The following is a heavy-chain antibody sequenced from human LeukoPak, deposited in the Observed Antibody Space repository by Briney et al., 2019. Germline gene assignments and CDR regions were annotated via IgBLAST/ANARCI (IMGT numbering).Heavy chain of an antibody. D-gene: IGHD3-9*01. V-gene: IGHV3-73*01. Sequence: GGSLRLSCAASGFTFSGSAIHWVRQASGKGLEWVGRIRSRANTYATAYAASVKGRFTISRDDSKNTLYLQMNSLRAEDTAVYYCAKDSKRYFDWLLFDYWGQGTLVTVSS. J-gene: IGHJ4*02. CDR1: GFTFSGSA. CDR2: IRSRANTYAT. CDR3: AKDSKRYFDWLLFDY.